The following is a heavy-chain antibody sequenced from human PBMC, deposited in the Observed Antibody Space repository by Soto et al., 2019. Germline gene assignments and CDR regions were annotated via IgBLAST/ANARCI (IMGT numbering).Heavy chain of an antibody. CDR2: IYDSGST. CDR1: GASISSYY. CDR3: ARDHNYDFWTGRYFDY. Sequence: SETLSLTCTVSGASISSYYWSWIRQPPGKGLEWIGYIYDSGSTNYNPSLKSRVTISVDTSKKQFSLKLSSVTAADTAVYYCARDHNYDFWTGRYFDYWGQGTLVTVS. D-gene: IGHD3-3*01. J-gene: IGHJ4*02. V-gene: IGHV4-59*01.